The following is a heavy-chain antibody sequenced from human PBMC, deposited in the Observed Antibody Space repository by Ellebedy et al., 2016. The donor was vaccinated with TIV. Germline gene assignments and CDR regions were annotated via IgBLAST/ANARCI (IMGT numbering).Heavy chain of an antibody. V-gene: IGHV4-31*03. J-gene: IGHJ5*02. CDR1: GGSISSGGYY. Sequence: SETLSLTCTVSGGSISSGGYYWSWIRQHPGKGLEWIGYIYYGGSTYYNPSLKSRVTISVDTSKNQFSLKLSSVTAADTAVYYCARSRSMTTGRWFDPWGQGTLVTVSS. CDR2: IYYGGST. D-gene: IGHD4-11*01. CDR3: ARSRSMTTGRWFDP.